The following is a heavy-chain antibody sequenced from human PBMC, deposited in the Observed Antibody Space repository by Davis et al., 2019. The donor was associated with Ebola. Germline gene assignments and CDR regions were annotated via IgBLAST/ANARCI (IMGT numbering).Heavy chain of an antibody. CDR3: AGDPNWESGS. Sequence: LSLTCAASGFTFRDYAMSWVRQSPGKGPEWVANINGAAWSTSYADSVKGRFTISRDNSKNMLYLQMDSLRIEDTAQYFCAGDPNWESGSWGQGTPVSVSS. V-gene: IGHV3-23*01. D-gene: IGHD1-1*01. CDR2: INGAAWST. J-gene: IGHJ5*02. CDR1: GFTFRDYA.